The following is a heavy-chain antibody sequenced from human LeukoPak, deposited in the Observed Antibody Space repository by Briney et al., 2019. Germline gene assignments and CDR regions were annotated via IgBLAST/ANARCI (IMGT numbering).Heavy chain of an antibody. V-gene: IGHV4-59*01. CDR2: IYYSGST. Sequence: SETLSLTCTVSGDSISSYYWSWIRQPPGKGLEWIGYIYYSGSTNYNPSLKSRVTISVDTSKNQFSLKLNSVTAADTAVYYCARAYYYGSGSMDYWGQGTLVTVSS. CDR1: GDSISSYY. CDR3: ARAYYYGSGSMDY. D-gene: IGHD3-10*01. J-gene: IGHJ4*02.